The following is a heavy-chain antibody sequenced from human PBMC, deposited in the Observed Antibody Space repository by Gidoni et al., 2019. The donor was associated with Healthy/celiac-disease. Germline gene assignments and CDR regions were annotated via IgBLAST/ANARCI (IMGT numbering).Heavy chain of an antibody. CDR2: ISSNGGST. CDR1: GFPFSSYA. Sequence: EGQLVESGGGFVPPGGSPRVSCSASGFPFSSYAMHWVRQAPGKGLEYVSAISSNGGSTYYADSVKGRFTISRDNSKNTLYLQMSSLRAEDTAVYYCVKAYDILYYFDYWGQGTLVTVSS. J-gene: IGHJ4*02. CDR3: VKAYDILYYFDY. V-gene: IGHV3-64D*09. D-gene: IGHD3-9*01.